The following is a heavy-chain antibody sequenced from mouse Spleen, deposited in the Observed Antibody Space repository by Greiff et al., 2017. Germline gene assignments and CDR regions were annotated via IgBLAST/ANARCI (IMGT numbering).Heavy chain of an antibody. CDR2: IDPETGGT. D-gene: IGHD1-1*01. V-gene: IGHV1-15*01. J-gene: IGHJ2*01. Sequence: QVQLQQSGAELVRPGASVTLSCKASGYTFTDYEMHWVKQTPVHGLEWIGAIDPETGGTAYNQKFKGKAILTADKSSSTAYMELRSLTSEDSAVYYCTRTTTGVQDYWGQGTTLTVSS. CDR3: TRTTTGVQDY. CDR1: GYTFTDYE.